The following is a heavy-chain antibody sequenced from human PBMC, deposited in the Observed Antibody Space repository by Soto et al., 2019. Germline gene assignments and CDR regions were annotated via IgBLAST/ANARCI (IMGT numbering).Heavy chain of an antibody. CDR2: ISSDGNTM. J-gene: IGHJ4*02. Sequence: QVQLVESGGGLVKPGGSLRLSCAASGFTFSYYYMSWVRQAPGKGLDWVSYISSDGNTMYYADSVKGRFTISRDNAKNSLSLQMNSLRAEDTAVYFCSRALYGDLYYFDYWGQGTLVTVSS. CDR3: SRALYGDLYYFDY. V-gene: IGHV3-11*01. CDR1: GFTFSYYY. D-gene: IGHD4-17*01.